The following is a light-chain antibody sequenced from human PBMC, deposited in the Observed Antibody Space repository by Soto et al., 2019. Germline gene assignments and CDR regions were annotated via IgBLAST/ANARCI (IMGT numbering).Light chain of an antibody. CDR3: QSADYSGTYVV. V-gene: IGLV3-25*03. CDR2: KDT. Sequence: SYELTQPPSVSVSPGQTAEITCSGDSLPKQFAYWYQRKPGQAPLLVISKDTERPSGIPERFSGSSSGTIVTLTVSGVQAEDEADYYCQSADYSGTYVVFGGGTKLTVL. CDR1: SLPKQF. J-gene: IGLJ2*01.